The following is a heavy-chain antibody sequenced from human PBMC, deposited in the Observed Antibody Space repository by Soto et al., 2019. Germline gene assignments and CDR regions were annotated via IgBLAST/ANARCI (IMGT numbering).Heavy chain of an antibody. D-gene: IGHD3-22*01. CDR1: GGSISSGGYY. V-gene: IGHV4-31*03. CDR2: IYYSGST. J-gene: IGHJ4*02. CDR3: AREGSTTYYYDSSGYV. Sequence: SETLSLTCTVSGGSISSGGYYWSWIRQHPGKGLEWIGYIYYSGSTYYNPSLKSRVTISVDTSRNQFSLKLSSVTAADTAVYYCAREGSTTYYYDSSGYVWGQGTLVTVS.